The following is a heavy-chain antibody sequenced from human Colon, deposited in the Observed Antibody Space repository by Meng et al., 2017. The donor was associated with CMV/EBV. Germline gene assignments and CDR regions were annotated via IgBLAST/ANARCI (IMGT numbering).Heavy chain of an antibody. CDR3: ASPYYYDSSGYNN. Sequence: QVQLQHGGAGLLKPSETLSLACAVYGGSFSGYYWGWIRQPPGKGLEWIGEINHSGSTNYNPSLKSRVTISVDTSKNQFSLKLSSVTAADTAVYYCASPYYYDSSGYNNWGQGTLVTVSS. J-gene: IGHJ4*02. CDR1: GGSFSGYY. D-gene: IGHD3-22*01. CDR2: INHSGST. V-gene: IGHV4-34*01.